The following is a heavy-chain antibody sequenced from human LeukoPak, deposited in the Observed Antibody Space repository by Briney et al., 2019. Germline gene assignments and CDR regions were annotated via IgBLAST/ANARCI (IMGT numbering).Heavy chain of an antibody. J-gene: IGHJ4*02. CDR1: GFTVSSNY. D-gene: IGHD3-22*01. CDR2: IYSGGST. CDR3: ARDRPNYYGSDGHYYRRDGDY. V-gene: IGHV3-53*01. Sequence: QPGGSLRLSCAASGFTVSSNYMSWVRQAPGKGLEWVSVIYSGGSTYYADSVKGRFTISRDNSKNTLYLQMNSLRAEDTAVYYCARDRPNYYGSDGHYYRRDGDYWGRGTLVSVSS.